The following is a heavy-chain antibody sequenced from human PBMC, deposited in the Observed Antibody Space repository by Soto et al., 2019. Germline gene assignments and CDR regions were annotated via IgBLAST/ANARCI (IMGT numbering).Heavy chain of an antibody. CDR3: AKEVSRMTTVTYFDY. Sequence: GGSLRLSCAASGFTFSSYGMHWVRQAPGKGLEWVAVISYDGSNKYYADSVKGRFTISRDNSKNTLYLQMNSLRAEDTAVYYCAKEVSRMTTVTYFDYWGQGTLVTVSS. CDR2: ISYDGSNK. D-gene: IGHD4-17*01. CDR1: GFTFSSYG. V-gene: IGHV3-30*18. J-gene: IGHJ4*02.